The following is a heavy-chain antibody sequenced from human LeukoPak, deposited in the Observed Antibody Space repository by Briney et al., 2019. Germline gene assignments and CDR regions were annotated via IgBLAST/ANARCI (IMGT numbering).Heavy chain of an antibody. CDR2: IIPIFGTA. Sequence: SVKVSCKASGGTFSSYAISWVREAPGQGLEWMGGIIPIFGTANYAQKFQGRVTITADESTSTAYMELSSLRSEDTAVYYCASALTIFGVVTIDYYGMDVWGQGTTVTVSS. D-gene: IGHD3-3*01. CDR1: GGTFSSYA. V-gene: IGHV1-69*13. CDR3: ASALTIFGVVTIDYYGMDV. J-gene: IGHJ6*02.